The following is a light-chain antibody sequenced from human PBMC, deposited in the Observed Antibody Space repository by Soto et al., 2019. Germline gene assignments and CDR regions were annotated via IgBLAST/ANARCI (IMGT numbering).Light chain of an antibody. J-gene: IGKJ5*01. CDR2: GAS. CDR3: QQYGSSAT. V-gene: IGKV3-15*01. Sequence: EIVITQSPATLSVSPGERATLSCRASQSVNTNLAWYQQKPGQAPRLLIYGASTRATGIPARFSGSGSGTEFTLTISSLQSEDFAVYYCQQYGSSATFGQGTRLEIK. CDR1: QSVNTN.